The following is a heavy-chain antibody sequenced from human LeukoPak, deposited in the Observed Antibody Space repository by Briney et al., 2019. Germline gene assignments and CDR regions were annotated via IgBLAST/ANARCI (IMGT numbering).Heavy chain of an antibody. CDR1: GFTVSSNY. D-gene: IGHD1-26*01. CDR2: IYSGGST. V-gene: IGHV3-66*01. J-gene: IGHJ6*02. Sequence: GGSLRLSCAASGFTVSSNYMSWVRQAPGKGLEWVSVIYSGGSTYYADSVKGRFTISRDNSKNTLYLQMNSLRAEDTAVYYCARDLEWELPGAPGMDVWGQETTVTVSS. CDR3: ARDLEWELPGAPGMDV.